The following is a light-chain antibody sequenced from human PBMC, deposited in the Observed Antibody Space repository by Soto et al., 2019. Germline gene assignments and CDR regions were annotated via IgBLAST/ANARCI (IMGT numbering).Light chain of an antibody. CDR3: QQYGSSPQT. J-gene: IGKJ1*01. V-gene: IGKV3-20*01. CDR2: AAS. CDR1: QSVSSSY. Sequence: EIVLTQSPGTLSLSPGERATLSCRASQSVSSSYLAWYQQKPDQAPRLLIYAASSRATGISDRFSGSGSGTDFTLTISRLEPEDFAVYYCQQYGSSPQTFGQGTKVDIK.